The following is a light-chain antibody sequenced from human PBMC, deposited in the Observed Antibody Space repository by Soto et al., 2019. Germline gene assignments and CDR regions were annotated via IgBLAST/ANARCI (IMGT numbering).Light chain of an antibody. J-gene: IGKJ4*01. CDR3: RQVKTYPLT. CDR1: QDISSH. CDR2: AAS. V-gene: IGKV1-9*01. Sequence: DIQLTQSPSFLSASVGDRVIITCRASQDISSHLAWYQQKPGKAPKLLIYAASTLQSGVPSGFGGSGSGTEFTLTITILQPEDFATYYCRQVKTYPLTFGGGTKVEIK.